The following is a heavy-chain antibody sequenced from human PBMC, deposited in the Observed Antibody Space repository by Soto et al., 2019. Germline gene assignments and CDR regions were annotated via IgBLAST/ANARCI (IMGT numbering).Heavy chain of an antibody. CDR1: GFTFSSYW. Sequence: PGGSLRLSCAVSGFTFSSYWMSWVRQAPGKGLEWVANIKQDGSEKYYVDSVKGRFTISRDNAKNSLYLQMNSLRAEDTAVYYCARGRLWTDYYYGMDVWGQGTTVTVSS. CDR2: IKQDGSEK. J-gene: IGHJ6*02. D-gene: IGHD6-25*01. V-gene: IGHV3-7*03. CDR3: ARGRLWTDYYYGMDV.